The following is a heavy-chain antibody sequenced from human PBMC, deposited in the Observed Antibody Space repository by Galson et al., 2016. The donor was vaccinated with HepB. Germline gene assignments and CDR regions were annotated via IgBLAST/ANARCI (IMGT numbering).Heavy chain of an antibody. CDR1: GFNFSIYA. Sequence: SLRLSCAASGFNFSIYAMSWFRQAPGKGLEWVAHISSTSSPTYYADSVKGRFTISRDNAKNSLYLQMNSLRDEDTARYYCAIAPVGAWGQGTLVTCSS. V-gene: IGHV3-48*02. CDR2: ISSTSSPT. J-gene: IGHJ5*02. CDR3: AIAPVGA. D-gene: IGHD1-26*01.